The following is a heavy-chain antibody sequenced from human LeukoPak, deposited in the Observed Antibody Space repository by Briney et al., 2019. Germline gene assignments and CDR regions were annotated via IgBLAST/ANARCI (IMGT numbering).Heavy chain of an antibody. CDR2: IYHSGST. CDR3: ARDSTGGGWFDP. Sequence: SETLSLTCTVSGGSISSGGYSWSWIRQPPGKGLEWIGYIYHSGSTYYNPSLKSRVTISVDRSKNQFSLKLSSVTAADTAVYYCARDSTGGGWFDPWGQGTLVTVSS. V-gene: IGHV4-30-2*01. J-gene: IGHJ5*02. CDR1: GGSISSGGYS. D-gene: IGHD6-25*01.